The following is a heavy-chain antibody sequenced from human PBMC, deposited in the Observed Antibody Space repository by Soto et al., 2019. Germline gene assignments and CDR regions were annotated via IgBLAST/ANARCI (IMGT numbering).Heavy chain of an antibody. CDR1: GAYVSDFS. Sequence: PETLSLTCTVSGAYVSDFSWSWIRQPAGKGLEWIGRITVNGITQYTPSFRSRVTMSMDTSRNQFSLNLQSATAADTALYYCARESGENWTYEAHWGQGTLVTVSS. CDR3: ARESGENWTYEAH. D-gene: IGHD1-7*01. J-gene: IGHJ1*01. V-gene: IGHV4-4*07. CDR2: ITVNGIT.